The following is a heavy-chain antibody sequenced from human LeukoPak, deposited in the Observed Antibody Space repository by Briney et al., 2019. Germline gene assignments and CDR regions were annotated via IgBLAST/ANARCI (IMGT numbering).Heavy chain of an antibody. V-gene: IGHV1-18*01. CDR1: GYTFTSYG. D-gene: IGHD3-10*01. CDR2: ISAYNGNT. CDR3: ARAPHPELVWFGELTAGGMDV. J-gene: IGHJ6*02. Sequence: ASVKVSCKASGYTFTSYGISWVRQAPGQGLEWMGWISAYNGNTNYAQKLQGRVTMTTDTSTSTAYMELRSLRSDDTAVYYCARAPHPELVWFGELTAGGMDVWGQGTTVTVPS.